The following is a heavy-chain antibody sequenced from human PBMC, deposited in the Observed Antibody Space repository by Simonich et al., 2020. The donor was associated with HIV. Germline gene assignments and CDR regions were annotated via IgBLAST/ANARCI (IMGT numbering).Heavy chain of an antibody. J-gene: IGHJ3*02. D-gene: IGHD1-26*01. CDR2: LSPNNGGP. CDR1: GYTYINYG. V-gene: IGHV1-2*06. CDR3: ATHGPGSYSSALDI. Sequence: QVQLVQSGAEVKKPGASVKVSCKASGYTYINYGINWVRQAPGQGLEWMGRLSPNNGGPDYPNKFQGRVTMTRDTSISKAYMELNRLKSDDTAIYYCATHGPGSYSSALDIWGQGTMVTVSS.